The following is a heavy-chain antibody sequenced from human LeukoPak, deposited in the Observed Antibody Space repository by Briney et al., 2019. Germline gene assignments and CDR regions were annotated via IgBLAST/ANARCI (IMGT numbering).Heavy chain of an antibody. CDR2: INSDGSST. Sequence: GGSLRLSCAASGFTFSSYWMHWVRQAPGKGLVWVSRINSDGSSTSYAGSVKGRFTISRDNSKNTLYLQMNSLGAEDTAVYYCAKDLGGSQLVYFDYWGQGTLVTVSS. V-gene: IGHV3-74*01. J-gene: IGHJ4*02. CDR1: GFTFSSYW. CDR3: AKDLGGSQLVYFDY. D-gene: IGHD1-26*01.